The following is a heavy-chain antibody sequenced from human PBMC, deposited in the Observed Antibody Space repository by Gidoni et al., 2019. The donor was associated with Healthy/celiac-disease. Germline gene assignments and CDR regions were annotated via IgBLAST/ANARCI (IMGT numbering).Heavy chain of an antibody. CDR3: AKDHPGYSGYDPFDY. CDR1: GFTVSSNY. J-gene: IGHJ4*02. V-gene: IGHV3-66*01. Sequence: EVQLVESGGGLVQPGGSLRFSCAASGFTVSSNYMSWVRQAPGKGLEWVSVIYSGGSTYYADSVKGRFTISRDNSKNTLYLQMNSLRAEDTAVYYCAKDHPGYSGYDPFDYWGQGTLVTVSS. D-gene: IGHD5-12*01. CDR2: IYSGGST.